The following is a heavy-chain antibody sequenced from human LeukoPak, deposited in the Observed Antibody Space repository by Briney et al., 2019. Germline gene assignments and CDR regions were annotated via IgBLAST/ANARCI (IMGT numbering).Heavy chain of an antibody. CDR1: GFTFNTYS. CDR2: ISSDGSII. V-gene: IGHV3-74*01. D-gene: IGHD6-19*01. Sequence: GSLRLSCAASGFTFNTYSMNWVRQAPGKGLVWVSRISSDGSIINYADSVKGRFTISRDNAKNTLYLQMNSLRVEDTAVYYCARPAVAGLRAGGYDYWGQGTLVTVSS. J-gene: IGHJ4*02. CDR3: ARPAVAGLRAGGYDY.